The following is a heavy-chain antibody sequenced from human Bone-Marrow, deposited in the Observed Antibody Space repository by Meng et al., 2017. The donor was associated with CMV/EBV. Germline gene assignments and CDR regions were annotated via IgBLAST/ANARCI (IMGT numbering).Heavy chain of an antibody. CDR3: ARGDVLYFDY. CDR1: GFTFSSYA. D-gene: IGHD6-6*01. Sequence: GESLKTSCAASGFTFSSYAMHWVRQAPGKGLEWVAVISYDGSNKYYADSVKGRFTISRDNSKNTLYLQMNSLRAEDTAVYYCARGDVLYFDYWGQGTLVTVSS. J-gene: IGHJ4*02. CDR2: ISYDGSNK. V-gene: IGHV3-30-3*01.